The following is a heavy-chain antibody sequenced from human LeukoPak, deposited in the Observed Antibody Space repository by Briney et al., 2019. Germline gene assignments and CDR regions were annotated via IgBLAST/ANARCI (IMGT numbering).Heavy chain of an antibody. CDR1: GYTFTGYY. Sequence: ASVKVSCKASGYTFTGYYMHWVRQAPGQGLEWMGWINPNSGGTNYAQEFQGRVTMTRDTSISTAYMELSRLRSDDTAVYYCARGVGRVVVVPATRLSIWGQGTMVTVSS. CDR3: ARGVGRVVVVPATRLSI. J-gene: IGHJ3*02. V-gene: IGHV1-2*02. D-gene: IGHD2-2*01. CDR2: INPNSGGT.